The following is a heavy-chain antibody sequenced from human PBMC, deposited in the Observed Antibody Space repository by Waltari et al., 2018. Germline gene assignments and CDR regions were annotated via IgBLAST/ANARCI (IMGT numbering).Heavy chain of an antibody. CDR2: WNAEDGET. CDR3: AIALSGIPVDLDFQH. D-gene: IGHD3-3*01. J-gene: IGHJ1*01. CDR1: GYSLTKVS. Sequence: QVHLIQSGAEVKKPGASVRVSCKVSGYSLTKVSMHWVRQAPGKGLEWMGGWNAEDGETIYEQNCQGRVTLTDDSSAETAYMELSSLRSEDTAVYYCAIALSGIPVDLDFQHWGQGALVVVSS. V-gene: IGHV1-24*01.